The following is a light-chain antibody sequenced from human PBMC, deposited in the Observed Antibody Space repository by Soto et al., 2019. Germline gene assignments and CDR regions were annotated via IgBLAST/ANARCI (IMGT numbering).Light chain of an antibody. CDR3: QQYDNIPLT. CDR2: DAS. J-gene: IGKJ4*01. CDR1: QDISDY. Sequence: DFQMTQSPSSLSASVGDRVTITCQASQDISDYLNWYQQKPGAAPQLLIYDASNLQEGVPSRFSGSGSGREFTFTISSLQPADVATYYCQQYDNIPLTFGGGTKVEI. V-gene: IGKV1-33*01.